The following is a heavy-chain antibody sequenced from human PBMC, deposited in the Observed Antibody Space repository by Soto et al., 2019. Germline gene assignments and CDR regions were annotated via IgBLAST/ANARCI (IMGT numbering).Heavy chain of an antibody. Sequence: ASVKVSCKASGGTFSSYAISWVRQAPGQGLEWMGGIIPIFGTANYAQKFQGRVTITADESTSTAYMELSSLRSEDTAVYYCARPRGHYYDSSGPYTFDIWGQGTMVTVSS. D-gene: IGHD3-22*01. V-gene: IGHV1-69*13. CDR1: GGTFSSYA. CDR3: ARPRGHYYDSSGPYTFDI. J-gene: IGHJ3*02. CDR2: IIPIFGTA.